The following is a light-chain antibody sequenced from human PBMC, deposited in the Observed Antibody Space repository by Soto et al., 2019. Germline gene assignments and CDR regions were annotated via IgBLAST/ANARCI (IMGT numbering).Light chain of an antibody. V-gene: IGLV1-40*01. Sequence: QSVLTQPPSVSGAPGQRVTISCTGSNSNIGAGYDVHWYQQLPGTAPKLLIYGNSNRPSGVPDRFSGSKSVTSASLAITGLQAEDEADYYCQSYDSRLSGSVYGLGTKVTV. CDR1: NSNIGAGYD. CDR3: QSYDSRLSGSV. J-gene: IGLJ1*01. CDR2: GNS.